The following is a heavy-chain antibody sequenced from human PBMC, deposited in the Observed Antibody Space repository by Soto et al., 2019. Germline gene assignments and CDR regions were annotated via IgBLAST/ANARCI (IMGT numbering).Heavy chain of an antibody. J-gene: IGHJ6*02. V-gene: IGHV1-18*01. Sequence: QVQLVQSGAEVKKPGASVKVSCKASGYTFTSYGISWVRQAPGQGLEWMGWISAYNGNTNYAQKLQGRVTMTTDTSTSTAYMARRSLRSDDTSVYDCARDRGAYGMDVWGQGTTVTVSS. CDR2: ISAYNGNT. CDR1: GYTFTSYG. CDR3: ARDRGAYGMDV.